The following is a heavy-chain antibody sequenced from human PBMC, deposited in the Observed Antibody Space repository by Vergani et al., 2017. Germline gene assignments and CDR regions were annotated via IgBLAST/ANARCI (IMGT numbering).Heavy chain of an antibody. D-gene: IGHD6-19*01. J-gene: IGHJ4*02. V-gene: IGHV4-59*01. CDR1: GGSISSYY. CDR2: IYYSGST. Sequence: QVQLQESGPGLVKPSETLSLTCTVSGGSISSYYWSWIRQPPGKGLEWIGYIYYSGSTNYNPSLKSPVTISVDTSKNQFSLKLSSVTAADTAVYYCARYSSGQTYYFDYWGQGTLVTVSS. CDR3: ARYSSGQTYYFDY.